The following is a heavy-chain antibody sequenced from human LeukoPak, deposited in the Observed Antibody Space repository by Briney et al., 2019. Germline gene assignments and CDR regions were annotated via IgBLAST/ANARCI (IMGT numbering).Heavy chain of an antibody. CDR2: MYYSGST. D-gene: IGHD6-13*01. V-gene: IGHV4-39*01. J-gene: IGHJ4*02. CDR3: ARSMYSTNADS. Sequence: SETLSLTCTASGGSISSSSYFWGWIRQPPGKGLEWIGSMYYSGSTYYNPSLKSRVTISVDTSKNQLSLKLSSVTAADTAVYYCARSMYSTNADSWGQGTLVTVSS. CDR1: GGSISSSSYF.